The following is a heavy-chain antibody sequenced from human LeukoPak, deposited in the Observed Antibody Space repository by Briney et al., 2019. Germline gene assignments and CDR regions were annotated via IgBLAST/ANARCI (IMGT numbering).Heavy chain of an antibody. V-gene: IGHV1-69*04. CDR1: GGTFSSYA. D-gene: IGHD6-19*01. Sequence: SVQVSCKASGGTFSSYAINWLRQPPGQGLEWMGRIIPILGIANYAQKFQGRVTITADKSTSTAYMELSSLRSEDTAVYYCARGIAVAVYYYYGMDVWGQGTTVTVSS. J-gene: IGHJ6*02. CDR3: ARGIAVAVYYYYGMDV. CDR2: IIPILGIA.